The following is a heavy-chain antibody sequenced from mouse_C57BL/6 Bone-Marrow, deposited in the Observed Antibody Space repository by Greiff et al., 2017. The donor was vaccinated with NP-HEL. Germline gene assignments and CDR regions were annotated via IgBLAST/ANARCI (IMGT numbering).Heavy chain of an antibody. D-gene: IGHD1-1*01. V-gene: IGHV1-74*01. J-gene: IGHJ4*01. CDR2: IHPSDSDT. CDR1: GYTFTSYW. CDR3: AITYYYGSSSGNAMDY. Sequence: QVQLQQPGAELVKPGASVKVSCKASGYTFTSYWMHWVKQRPGQGLEWIGRIHPSDSDTNYNQKFKGKATLTVDKSSSTAYMQISSLKSEDSAVYYCAITYYYGSSSGNAMDYWGQGTSVTVSS.